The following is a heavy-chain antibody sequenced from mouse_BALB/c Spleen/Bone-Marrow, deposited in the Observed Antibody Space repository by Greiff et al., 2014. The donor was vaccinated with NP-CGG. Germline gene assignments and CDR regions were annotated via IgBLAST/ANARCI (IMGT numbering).Heavy chain of an antibody. J-gene: IGHJ4*01. CDR1: GFNIKDTY. D-gene: IGHD2-1*01. CDR2: IDPANGNT. Sequence: DVQLQESGAELVKPGASVKLSCTASGFNIKDTYMHWVKQRHEQGLEWIGRIDPANGNTKYDPKFQGKATITADTSSNTAYLQLSSLTSEDTAVYYCAIYYGNYYAMDYWGQGTSVTVSS. CDR3: AIYYGNYYAMDY. V-gene: IGHV14-3*02.